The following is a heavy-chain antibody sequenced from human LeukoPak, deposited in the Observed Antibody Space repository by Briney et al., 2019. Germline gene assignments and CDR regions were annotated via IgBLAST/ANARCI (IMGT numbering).Heavy chain of an antibody. V-gene: IGHV3-11*01. CDR2: ISSSGSTI. Sequence: GGPLRLSCAASGFTFSDYYMSWIRQAPGKGLEWVSYISSSGSTIYYADSVRGRFTISRDNAKNSLYLQMNSLRAEDTAVYYCARELRYDNSDSGAFWGQGTVVTVSS. D-gene: IGHD3-22*01. CDR1: GFTFSDYY. J-gene: IGHJ3*01. CDR3: ARELRYDNSDSGAF.